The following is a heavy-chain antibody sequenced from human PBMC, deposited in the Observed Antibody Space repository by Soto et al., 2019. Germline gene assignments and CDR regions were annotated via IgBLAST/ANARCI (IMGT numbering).Heavy chain of an antibody. V-gene: IGHV4-59*08. Sequence: QVQLQESGPGLVKPSETLSLSCTVSGGSISSYYWSWFRQSPGMRMEWIGYVHDSWGSSYTPSLKSRVAISLDTSKSQFSLKVTSVTATDTAVYYCARQGFGPLHGLVAVWGQGTTVTVS. J-gene: IGHJ6*02. D-gene: IGHD3-10*01. CDR3: ARQGFGPLHGLVAV. CDR1: GGSISSYY. CDR2: VHDSWGS.